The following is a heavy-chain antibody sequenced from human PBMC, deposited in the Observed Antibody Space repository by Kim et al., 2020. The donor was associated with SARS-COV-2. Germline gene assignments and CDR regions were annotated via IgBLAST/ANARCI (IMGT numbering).Heavy chain of an antibody. V-gene: IGHV3-9*01. CDR2: ITSDGGMV. D-gene: IGHD3-10*01. CDR1: GFTFGDYA. CDR3: AKLPYGENALDY. J-gene: IGHJ4*02. Sequence: GGSLRLSCAASGFTFGDYAMHWVRQAPGKGLVWVSGITSDGGMVAYAGSVKGRFTISRDNAKNSLYLQMNSLRLEDTALYYCAKLPYGENALDYWGQGTL.